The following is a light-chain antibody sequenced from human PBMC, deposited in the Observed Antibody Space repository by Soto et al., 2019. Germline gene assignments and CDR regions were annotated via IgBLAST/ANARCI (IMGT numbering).Light chain of an antibody. J-gene: IGLJ2*01. CDR3: AAWDDSLNVV. CDR1: SSNSGSNT. Sequence: QSVLTQPPSASGTPGQRVTISCSGSSSNSGSNTVNWYQQLPGTAPKLLIYRNNQRPSGVPDRFFGSKSGTSASLAISGIQSEDEADYYCAAWDDSLNVVFGGGTKLTVL. V-gene: IGLV1-44*01. CDR2: RNN.